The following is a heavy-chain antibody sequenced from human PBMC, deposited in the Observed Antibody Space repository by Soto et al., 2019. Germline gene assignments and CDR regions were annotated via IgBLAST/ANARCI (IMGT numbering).Heavy chain of an antibody. CDR3: ARGQITAISHGMDV. CDR1: GGSFGGYD. CDR2: INHSGST. V-gene: IGHV4-34*01. J-gene: IGHJ6*02. D-gene: IGHD3-16*01. Sequence: SETLSLTCAVDGGSFGGYDWSWIRQPPGKGLEWIGEINHSGSTNYNPSLKSRVTISVDTSKNQFSLKLSSVTAADTAVYYCARGQITAISHGMDVWGQGTMVNVSS.